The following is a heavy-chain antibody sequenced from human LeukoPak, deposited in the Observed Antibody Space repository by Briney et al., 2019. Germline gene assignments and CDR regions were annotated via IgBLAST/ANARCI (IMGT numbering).Heavy chain of an antibody. CDR3: ARVGQWLANFDY. D-gene: IGHD6-19*01. CDR2: IYYSGST. V-gene: IGHV4-39*07. Sequence: PSETLSLTCTVSGGSISSSSYYWGWIRQPPGKGLEWIGSIYYSGSTYYNPSLKSRVTISVDTSKNQFSLKLSSVTAADTAVYYCARVGQWLANFDYWGQGTLVTVSS. J-gene: IGHJ4*02. CDR1: GGSISSSSYY.